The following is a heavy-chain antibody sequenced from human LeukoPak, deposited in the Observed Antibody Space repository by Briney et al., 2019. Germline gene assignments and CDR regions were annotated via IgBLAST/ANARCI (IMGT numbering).Heavy chain of an antibody. CDR1: GFTLNNYA. Sequence: PGRSLRLSCAASGFTLNNYAMHWVRQAPGKGLEWVTVISSDGSNKFYADSVKGRFTVSRDNSKNTLYLQMNSLRAEDTAVYYCALHGSGWYSTGRRRLDYWGQGTLVTVSS. D-gene: IGHD6-19*01. V-gene: IGHV3-30-3*01. CDR2: ISSDGSNK. CDR3: ALHGSGWYSTGRRRLDY. J-gene: IGHJ4*02.